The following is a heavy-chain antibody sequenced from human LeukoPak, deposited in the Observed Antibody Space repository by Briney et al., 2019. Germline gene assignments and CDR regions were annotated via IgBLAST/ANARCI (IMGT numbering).Heavy chain of an antibody. D-gene: IGHD6-19*01. CDR3: ARRMSSGWALEDY. CDR1: GFTFSSYS. J-gene: IGHJ4*02. CDR2: IDTDGSRT. V-gene: IGHV3-74*01. Sequence: GGSLRLSCAASGFTFSSYSMNWVRQAPGKGLEWVSRIDTDGSRTSYADSVRGRFTISRDNAKNTLYLQMNSLRDEDTAVYYCARRMSSGWALEDYWGQGTLVTVSS.